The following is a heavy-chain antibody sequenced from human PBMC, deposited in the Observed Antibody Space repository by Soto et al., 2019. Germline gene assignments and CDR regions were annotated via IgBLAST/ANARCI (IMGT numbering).Heavy chain of an antibody. D-gene: IGHD2-8*01. CDR1: GFSFSTYA. CDR2: ITGNKGLI. CDR3: TKDRAHDGLYPFGC. Sequence: VQLLESGGGLVQPGGSLRLSCSASGFSFSTYAMNWVRQAPGGGLEWVAVITGNKGLIKYADSVKGRFTISRDNSQNVLYLQMSSLRAKDTAMYYCTKDRAHDGLYPFGCWGQGTLVTGSS. V-gene: IGHV3-23*01. J-gene: IGHJ4*02.